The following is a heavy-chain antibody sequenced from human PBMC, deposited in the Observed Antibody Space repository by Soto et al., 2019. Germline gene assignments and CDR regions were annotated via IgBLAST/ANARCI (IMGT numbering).Heavy chain of an antibody. Sequence: ASVKVSCEASGDSFTIYDISWVRQAPGQGLEWLGWINTHNGNTNYAQNLQGRVIMTADTSTNTAYMELRSLRSDDTAIYYCTREGSAPYYYYGMDAWGQGTTVTVSS. D-gene: IGHD3-10*01. CDR3: TREGSAPYYYYGMDA. CDR2: INTHNGNT. J-gene: IGHJ6*02. CDR1: GDSFTIYD. V-gene: IGHV1-18*01.